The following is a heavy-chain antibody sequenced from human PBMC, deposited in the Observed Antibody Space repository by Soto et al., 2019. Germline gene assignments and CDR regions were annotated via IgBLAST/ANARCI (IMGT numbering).Heavy chain of an antibody. CDR1: GYTFTSYD. Sequence: QVQLVQSGAEVKKPGASVKVSCKASGYTFTSYDINWVRQATGQGLEYLGWMNPNSGNTGYVQKFQGRVTMTRDTCISTSYMELSSLRSEDTAVYFCARGVKYGAYSRWFDPWGQGTLVTVSS. J-gene: IGHJ5*02. D-gene: IGHD4-17*01. V-gene: IGHV1-8*01. CDR2: MNPNSGNT. CDR3: ARGVKYGAYSRWFDP.